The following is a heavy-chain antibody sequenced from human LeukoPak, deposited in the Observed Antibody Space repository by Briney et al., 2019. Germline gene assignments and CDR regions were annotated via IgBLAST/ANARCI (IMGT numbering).Heavy chain of an antibody. V-gene: IGHV1-46*01. CDR1: GYTFTSYY. Sequence: ASVKVSCKASGYTFTSYYMHWVRQAPGQGLEWMGIINPSGGSTSYAQKFQGRVTMTRDMSTSTVYMELSSLRSEDTAVYYCASGAAADGAFDYWGQGTLVTVSS. J-gene: IGHJ4*02. D-gene: IGHD6-13*01. CDR2: INPSGGST. CDR3: ASGAAADGAFDY.